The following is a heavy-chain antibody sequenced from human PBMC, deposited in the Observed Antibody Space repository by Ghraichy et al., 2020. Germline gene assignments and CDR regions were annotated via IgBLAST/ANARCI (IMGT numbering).Heavy chain of an antibody. V-gene: IGHV4-4*09. J-gene: IGHJ4*02. CDR3: ARLAEMAPQQRTYYFDL. CDR1: GGSMSGYY. Sequence: SQTLSLTCTVSGGSMSGYYWSWIRQPPGKGLECIGYIYTSGSTNYNPSLKSRVTISIETSKNQFSLKLTSVTAADTAMYFCARLAEMAPQQRTYYFDLWGQGSLVTVFS. D-gene: IGHD5-24*01. CDR2: IYTSGST.